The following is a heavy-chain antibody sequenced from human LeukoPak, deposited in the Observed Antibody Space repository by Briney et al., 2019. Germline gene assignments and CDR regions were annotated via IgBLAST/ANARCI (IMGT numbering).Heavy chain of an antibody. J-gene: IGHJ4*02. Sequence: GGSLRLSCAASGFTFSSYSMNWVRQAPGKGLEWVSSISSSSSYIYYADSVKGRFTISRDNAKNSLYLQMNSLRAEDTAVYYCAREQPLAATFDYWGQGTLVTVSS. CDR1: GFTFSSYS. CDR3: AREQPLAATFDY. V-gene: IGHV3-21*01. CDR2: ISSSSSYI. D-gene: IGHD1-26*01.